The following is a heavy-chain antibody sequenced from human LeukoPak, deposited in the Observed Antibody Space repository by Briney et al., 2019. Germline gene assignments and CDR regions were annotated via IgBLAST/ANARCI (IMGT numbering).Heavy chain of an antibody. CDR3: ASPRPEYDAYSGIVDAFDI. Sequence: PSGTLSLTCAVSGVSINTSNWWSWVRQFPGEGLEWIGEIFHTGNTNYNPSLKSRVTISVDKSNNHFSLKLTSVTAADTAVYYCASPRPEYDAYSGIVDAFDIWGQGTRVTVSS. J-gene: IGHJ3*02. V-gene: IGHV4-4*02. CDR2: IFHTGNT. D-gene: IGHD2-15*01. CDR1: GVSINTSNW.